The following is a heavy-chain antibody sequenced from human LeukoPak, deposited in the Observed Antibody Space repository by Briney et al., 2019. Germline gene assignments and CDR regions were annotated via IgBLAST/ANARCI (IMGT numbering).Heavy chain of an antibody. CDR3: ARGGCSSTSCYTGYDY. CDR2: ISAYNGNT. Sequence: ASVKVSCEASGYTFTSYGISWVRQAPGQGLEWMGWISAYNGNTNYAQKLQGRVTMTTDTSTSTAYMELRSLRSDDTAVYYCARGGCSSTSCYTGYDYWGQGTLVTVSS. CDR1: GYTFTSYG. V-gene: IGHV1-18*01. J-gene: IGHJ4*02. D-gene: IGHD2-2*02.